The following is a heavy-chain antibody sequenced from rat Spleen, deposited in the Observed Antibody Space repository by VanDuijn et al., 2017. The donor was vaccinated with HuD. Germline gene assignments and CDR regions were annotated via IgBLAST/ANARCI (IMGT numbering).Heavy chain of an antibody. V-gene: IGHV5-22*01. CDR3: ARRHYGYTDYFDY. D-gene: IGHD1-9*01. Sequence: EVQLVESDGGLVQPGRSLKLSCAASGFTFSDYYMAWVRQAPKKGLEWVASIHYEGSKSYYGDSVRGRFTISRDNAKNTLFLQMDSLRSEDTATYYCARRHYGYTDYFDYWGQGVMVTVSS. CDR1: GFTFSDYY. J-gene: IGHJ2*01. CDR2: IHYEGSKS.